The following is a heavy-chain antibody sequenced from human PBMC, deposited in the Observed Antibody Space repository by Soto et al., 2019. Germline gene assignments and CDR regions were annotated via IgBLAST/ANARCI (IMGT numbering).Heavy chain of an antibody. J-gene: IGHJ4*02. V-gene: IGHV2-26*01. CDR1: GFSLSNGRVG. CDR3: ALILAAVPFDY. Sequence: QVTLKESGPVLVRPTETLTLTCTVSGFSLSNGRVGMSWIRQPPGKALEWLAHIFSNDEKLYTTSLQSRLTISKDTSKSQVVLTMTNMDPVDTATYYCALILAAVPFDYWGQGTLVTVSS. CDR2: IFSNDEK. D-gene: IGHD6-25*01.